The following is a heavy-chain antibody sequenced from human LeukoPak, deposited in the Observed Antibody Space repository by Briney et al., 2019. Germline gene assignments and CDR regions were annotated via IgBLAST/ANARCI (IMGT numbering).Heavy chain of an antibody. D-gene: IGHD6-25*01. V-gene: IGHV4-38-2*02. CDR2: IYHSGST. Sequence: ASETLSLTCTVSGGSISSYYWGWIRQPPGKGLEWIGSIYHSGSTYHNPSLKSRVTISVDTSKNQFSLKLSSVTAADTAVYYCARGGRWYSSGGAPYYYYMDVWGKGTTVTVSS. J-gene: IGHJ6*03. CDR1: GGSISSYY. CDR3: ARGGRWYSSGGAPYYYYMDV.